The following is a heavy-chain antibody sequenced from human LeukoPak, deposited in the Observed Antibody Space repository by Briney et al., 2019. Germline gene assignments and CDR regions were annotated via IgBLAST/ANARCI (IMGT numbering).Heavy chain of an antibody. CDR2: IYHSGST. CDR1: GGSISRGGYS. V-gene: IGHV4-30-2*01. CDR3: ARAYSSSWYSGDWFDP. Sequence: SQTLSLTCAVSGGSISRGGYSWSWIRQPPGKGLEWIGYIYHSGSTYYNPSLKSRVTISVDRSKNQFSLKLSSVTAADTAVYYCARAYSSSWYSGDWFDPWGQGTLVTVSS. J-gene: IGHJ5*02. D-gene: IGHD6-13*01.